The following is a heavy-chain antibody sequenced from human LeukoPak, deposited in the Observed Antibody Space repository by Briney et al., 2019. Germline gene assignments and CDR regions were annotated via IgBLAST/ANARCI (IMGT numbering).Heavy chain of an antibody. J-gene: IGHJ4*02. CDR1: GGTFSSYT. V-gene: IGHV1-69*02. CDR3: ARWTDTYYFDY. D-gene: IGHD3/OR15-3a*01. Sequence: SVKVSCKASGGTFSSYTISWVRQAPGQGLEWMGRFIPILGIANYAQKFQGRVTITADKSTSTAYMELSSLRSEDTAVYYCARWTDTYYFDYWGQGTLVTVCS. CDR2: FIPILGIA.